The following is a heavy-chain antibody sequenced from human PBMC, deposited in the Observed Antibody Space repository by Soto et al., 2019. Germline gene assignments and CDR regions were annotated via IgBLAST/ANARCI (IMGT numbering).Heavy chain of an antibody. CDR2: ISYDGSNK. V-gene: IGHV3-30-3*01. D-gene: IGHD3-10*01. CDR3: ARTGDYGNDAFDI. Sequence: PGGSLRLSCAASGFTFSSYAMHWVRQAPGKGLEWVAVISYDGSNKYYADSVKGRFTIPRDNSKNTLYLQMNSLRAEDTAVYYCARTGDYGNDAFDIWGQGTMVTVSS. CDR1: GFTFSSYA. J-gene: IGHJ3*02.